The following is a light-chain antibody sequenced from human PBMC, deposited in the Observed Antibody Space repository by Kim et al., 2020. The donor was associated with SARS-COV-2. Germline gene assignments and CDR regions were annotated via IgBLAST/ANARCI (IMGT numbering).Light chain of an antibody. J-gene: IGKJ2*01. CDR2: GAS. V-gene: IGKV3-15*01. CDR1: QSVSSN. CDR3: QQYNNWPYT. Sequence: SVMPGERATLACRASQSVSSNLAWYQQKPSQAPRLLIYGASTRATSIPARFSGSGSGTEFTLTISSLQSEDFAVYYCQQYNNWPYTFGQGTKLEI.